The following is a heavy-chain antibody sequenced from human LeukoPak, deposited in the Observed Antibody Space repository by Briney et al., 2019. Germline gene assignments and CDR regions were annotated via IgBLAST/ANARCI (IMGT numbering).Heavy chain of an antibody. V-gene: IGHV3-23*01. CDR1: GFTFYTYA. CDR2: ISGTGGGT. J-gene: IGHJ4*02. Sequence: PGGSLRLSCAASGFTFYTYAMTWVRQAPGKGLEWVSAISGTGGGTYYADSVKGRFTISRDNSKNTLYLQMNSLRAEDTAVYYCAKDRGQQLVPLDYWGQGTLVTVSS. CDR3: AKDRGQQLVPLDY. D-gene: IGHD6-13*01.